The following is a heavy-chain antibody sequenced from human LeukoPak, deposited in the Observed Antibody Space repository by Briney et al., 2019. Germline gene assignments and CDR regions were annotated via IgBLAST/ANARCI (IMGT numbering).Heavy chain of an antibody. CDR3: ARESRGP. D-gene: IGHD3-16*01. CDR2: IYTSGST. J-gene: IGHJ5*02. V-gene: IGHV4-61*02. Sequence: SQTLSLTCTVSGGSISIGSYYWSWIRQPAGKGLEWIGRIYTSGSTNYNPSLKSRVTISVDTSKNQFSLKLSSVTAADTAVYYCARESRGPWGQGTLVTVSS. CDR1: GGSISIGSYY.